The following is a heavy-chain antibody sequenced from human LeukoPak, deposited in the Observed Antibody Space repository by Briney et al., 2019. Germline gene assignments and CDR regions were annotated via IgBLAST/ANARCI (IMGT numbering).Heavy chain of an antibody. V-gene: IGHV1-69*13. CDR1: GGTFSSYA. J-gene: IGHJ4*02. CDR2: IIPIFGTA. Sequence: GASVKVSCKASGGTFSSYAISWVRQAPGQGLEWMGGIIPIFGTANYAQKFQGGVTITADESTSTAYMELSSLRSEDTAVYYCARDTRGTARGYDYWGQGTLVTVSS. CDR3: ARDTRGTARGYDY. D-gene: IGHD1-1*01.